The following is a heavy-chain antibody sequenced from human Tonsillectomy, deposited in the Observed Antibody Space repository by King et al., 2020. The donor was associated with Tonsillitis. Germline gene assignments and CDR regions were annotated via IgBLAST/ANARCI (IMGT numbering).Heavy chain of an antibody. CDR1: GFTFSGSA. J-gene: IGHJ4*02. D-gene: IGHD4-17*01. Sequence: VQLVESGGGLVQPGGSLTLSCAASGFTFSGSAMHWVRQASGKGLEWVGRIRSKANSYATAYAASVKGRFTISRDDSKNTAYLQMNSLKTEDTAVYYCNRVAAPEYGDYGDYWGQGTLVTVSS. CDR2: IRSKANSYAT. V-gene: IGHV3-73*02. CDR3: NRVAAPEYGDYGDY.